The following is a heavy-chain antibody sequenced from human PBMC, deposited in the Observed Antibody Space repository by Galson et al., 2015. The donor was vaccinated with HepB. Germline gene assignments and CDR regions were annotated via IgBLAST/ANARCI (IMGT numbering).Heavy chain of an antibody. J-gene: IGHJ4*02. CDR1: GFTFSSYA. V-gene: IGHV3-30-3*01. CDR2: ISYDGSNK. CDR3: VQPGNYYDSSGYWGLGY. Sequence: SLRLSCAASGFTFSSYAMHWVRQAPGKGLEWVAVISYDGSNKYYADSVKGRFTISRDNSKNTLYLQMNSLRAEDTAVYYCVQPGNYYDSSGYWGLGYWGQGTLVTVSS. D-gene: IGHD3-22*01.